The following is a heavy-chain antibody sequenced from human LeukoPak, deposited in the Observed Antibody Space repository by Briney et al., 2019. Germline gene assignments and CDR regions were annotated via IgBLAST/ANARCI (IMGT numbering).Heavy chain of an antibody. Sequence: KSGESLKISCKGSGYTFATYWIGWVRQMPRKGLEWMGIIYPGDSRTTYSPSFQGQVTISADKSIRTAYLQWNSLKVSDTAIYYCVRLASGRALIYFEFWGQGTLVTVSS. CDR1: GYTFATYW. D-gene: IGHD3-10*01. CDR2: IYPGDSRT. V-gene: IGHV5-51*01. J-gene: IGHJ4*02. CDR3: VRLASGRALIYFEF.